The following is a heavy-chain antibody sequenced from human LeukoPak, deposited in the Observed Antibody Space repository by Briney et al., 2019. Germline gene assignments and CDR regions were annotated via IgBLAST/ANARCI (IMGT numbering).Heavy chain of an antibody. J-gene: IGHJ5*02. V-gene: IGHV4-61*01. CDR3: ARVGPLRYFDWHTTLGSWFDP. Sequence: SETLSLTCTVSGGSVSSGSYYWSWIRQPPGKGLEWIGYIYYSGSTNYNPSLKSRVTISVDTSKNQFSLKLSSVTAADTAVYYCARVGPLRYFDWHTTLGSWFDPWGQGTLVTVSS. D-gene: IGHD3-9*01. CDR2: IYYSGST. CDR1: GGSVSSGSYY.